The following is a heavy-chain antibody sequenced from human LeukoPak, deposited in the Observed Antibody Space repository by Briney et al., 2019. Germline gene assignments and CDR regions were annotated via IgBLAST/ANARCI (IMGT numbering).Heavy chain of an antibody. CDR1: GFTFSSYS. J-gene: IGHJ4*02. CDR2: ISSSSSTI. Sequence: GGSLRLSCAASGFTFSSYSMNWVRQAPGKGLEGVSYISSSSSTIYYADSVKGRFTISRDNAKNSLYLQMNSLRAEDTAVYYCAREPGYSSSWYLFDYWGQGTLVTVSS. CDR3: AREPGYSSSWYLFDY. D-gene: IGHD6-13*01. V-gene: IGHV3-48*01.